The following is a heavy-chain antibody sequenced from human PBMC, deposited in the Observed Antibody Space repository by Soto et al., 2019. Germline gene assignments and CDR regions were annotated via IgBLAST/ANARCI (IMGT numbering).Heavy chain of an antibody. CDR1: GFSLSSSGVG. D-gene: IGHD3-22*01. CDR2: IYWDDTK. CDR3: AHIRVTMIVGAGYFQH. J-gene: IGHJ1*01. V-gene: IGHV2-5*02. Sequence: QITLKESGPTLVKPTQTLTLTCTFSGFSLSSSGVGVGWIRQPPGKALEWVALIYWDDTKRYSPSLKSGLTITTDTSKNQVVLTMTNMDPVDTATYYCAHIRVTMIVGAGYFQHWGQGTLVTVSS.